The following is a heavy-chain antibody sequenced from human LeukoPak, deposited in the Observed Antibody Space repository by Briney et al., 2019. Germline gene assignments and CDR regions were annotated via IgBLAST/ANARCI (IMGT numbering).Heavy chain of an antibody. CDR3: ARQWYYYGSGSPDY. V-gene: IGHV3-7*01. CDR1: GFTFSSYW. Sequence: GGSLRLSCAASGFTFSSYWMSWVRQAPGKGLEWVANIKQDGSEKYYVDSVKGRFTISRDNAKNSLYLQMNSPRAEGTAVYYCARQWYYYGSGSPDYWGQGTLVTVSS. D-gene: IGHD3-10*01. CDR2: IKQDGSEK. J-gene: IGHJ4*02.